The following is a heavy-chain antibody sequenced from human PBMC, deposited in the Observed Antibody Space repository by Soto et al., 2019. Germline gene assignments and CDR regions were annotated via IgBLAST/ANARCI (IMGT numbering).Heavy chain of an antibody. Sequence: EVQLLESGGGLVQPGGSLRLSCAASVFTFSSYAMSWVRQAPGKGLEWVSGISGSGGSTYFADSVKGRFTISRDNSKNTLYLQMNSLRAEDTALYYCAKSGSGCYLHYLDYWGQGTLVTVSS. J-gene: IGHJ4*02. D-gene: IGHD3-10*01. CDR2: ISGSGGST. CDR1: VFTFSSYA. CDR3: AKSGSGCYLHYLDY. V-gene: IGHV3-23*01.